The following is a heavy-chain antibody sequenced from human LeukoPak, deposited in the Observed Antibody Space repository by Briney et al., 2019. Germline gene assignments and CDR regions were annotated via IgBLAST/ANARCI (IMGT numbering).Heavy chain of an antibody. Sequence: GGSLRLSCAASGFTVSSNYMSWVRQAPGKGLEWVSVIYSGGSTYYADSVKGRFTISRDNSKNTLYLQMNSLRAEDTAVYYCARKLFGSGSYLDYWGQGTLVTVSS. J-gene: IGHJ4*02. CDR2: IYSGGST. V-gene: IGHV3-53*01. CDR1: GFTVSSNY. D-gene: IGHD3-10*01. CDR3: ARKLFGSGSYLDY.